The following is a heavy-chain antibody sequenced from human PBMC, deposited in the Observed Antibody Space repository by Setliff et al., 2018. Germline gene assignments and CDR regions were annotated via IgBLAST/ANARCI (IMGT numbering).Heavy chain of an antibody. CDR1: GFTFSYYG. J-gene: IGHJ6*03. CDR3: ARAKGNDYSMDV. Sequence: GGSLRLSCAASGFTFSYYGIHWVRQAPGKGLEWVAVFWANGNNKYYADSVKGRFTISRDNSQNTVYLQMDSLRAEDTAVYYCARAKGNDYSMDVWGKGTTVTVSS. V-gene: IGHV3-33*01. CDR2: FWANGNNK.